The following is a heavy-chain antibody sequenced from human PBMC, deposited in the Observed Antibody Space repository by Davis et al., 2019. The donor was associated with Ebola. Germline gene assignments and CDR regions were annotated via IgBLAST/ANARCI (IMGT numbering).Heavy chain of an antibody. V-gene: IGHV5-51*01. D-gene: IGHD2-8*02. CDR2: IYPGDSDT. J-gene: IGHJ6*02. CDR3: ARQGYCSGSVCYGGEYYGVDV. CDR1: GYSFTSYW. Sequence: GESLKISCKGSGYSFTSYWIGWVRQMPGKGLEWMGIIYPGDSDTRYSPSFQGQVTISVDKSIYTAYLQWKSVKTSDTAIYYCARQGYCSGSVCYGGEYYGVDVWGQGTTVTVSS.